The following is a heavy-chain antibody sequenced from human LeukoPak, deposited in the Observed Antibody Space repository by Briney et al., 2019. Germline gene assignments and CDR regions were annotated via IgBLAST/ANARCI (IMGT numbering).Heavy chain of an antibody. Sequence: PGRSLRLSCAASGFTFEDYDMHWVRQAPGKGLGWVSGISWNSGSRGYADSVKGRFTISRDNAKNSLYLQMDSLRTEDTAFYYCAKDTSWFTSAFDIWGQGTMVTVSS. J-gene: IGHJ3*02. CDR3: AKDTSWFTSAFDI. CDR2: ISWNSGSR. V-gene: IGHV3-9*01. CDR1: GFTFEDYD. D-gene: IGHD3-10*01.